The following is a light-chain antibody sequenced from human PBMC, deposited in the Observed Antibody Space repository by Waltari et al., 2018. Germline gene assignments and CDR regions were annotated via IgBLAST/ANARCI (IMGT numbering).Light chain of an antibody. CDR1: SSDVGSYNL. CDR2: EYS. J-gene: IGLJ3*02. Sequence: QSALTQPASVSGSPGQSITISCTGTSSDVGSYNLVSWYQQHPGKAPKLMIYEYSKRPSGFSNPFSGSKSGNTASLTISGLQAEDEANYYCCSYAGSSIWVFGGGTELTVL. CDR3: CSYAGSSIWV. V-gene: IGLV2-23*01.